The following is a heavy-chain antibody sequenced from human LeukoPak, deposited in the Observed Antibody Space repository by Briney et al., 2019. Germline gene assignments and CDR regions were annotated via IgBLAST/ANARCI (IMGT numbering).Heavy chain of an antibody. Sequence: GGSLRLSCVASAFTFSTYSMNWVRQAPGKGLEWVSSISSSGDFIHYADSVKGRFTISRDNARNSLYLQMNSLRAEDTAIYYCAGRGCTNGLCHFDYWGQGTLVTVSS. D-gene: IGHD2-8*01. CDR2: ISSSGDFI. CDR3: AGRGCTNGLCHFDY. V-gene: IGHV3-21*04. J-gene: IGHJ4*02. CDR1: AFTFSTYS.